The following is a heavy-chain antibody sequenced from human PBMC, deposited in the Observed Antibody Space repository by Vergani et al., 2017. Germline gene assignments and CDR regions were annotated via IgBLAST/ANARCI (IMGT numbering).Heavy chain of an antibody. D-gene: IGHD1-26*01. CDR3: AKSTSSGSYHRFDY. Sequence: QVQLVESGGGVVQPGRSLRLSCAASGFTFSSYGMHWVRQAPGKGLEWVAVISYDGSNKYYADSVKGRFTISRDNSKNTLYLQMNSLRAEDTAVYYCAKSTSSGSYHRFDYWGQGTLVTVSS. CDR1: GFTFSSYG. V-gene: IGHV3-30*18. CDR2: ISYDGSNK. J-gene: IGHJ4*02.